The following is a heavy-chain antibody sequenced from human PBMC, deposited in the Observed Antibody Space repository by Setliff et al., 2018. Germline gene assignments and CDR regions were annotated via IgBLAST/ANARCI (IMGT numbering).Heavy chain of an antibody. J-gene: IGHJ3*02. CDR1: GGSFGGYY. CDR2: INHSGST. CDR3: TRGPDGYTYQGAFDI. V-gene: IGHV4-34*01. D-gene: IGHD5-12*01. Sequence: SETLSLTCAVYGGSFGGYYWSWIRQPPGKGLEWIGEINHSGSTNYNPSLKSRVTISVDTSKNQFSLKLSSVTAADTAVYYCTRGPDGYTYQGAFDIWGQGTMVTVSS.